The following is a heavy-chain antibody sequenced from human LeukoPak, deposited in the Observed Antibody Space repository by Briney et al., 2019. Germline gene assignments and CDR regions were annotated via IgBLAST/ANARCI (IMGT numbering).Heavy chain of an antibody. CDR2: IYPGDSDT. Sequence: GESLKISCQASGYTFAKYWIGWVRQMPGKGLEWMGIIYPGDSDTRYSPSFQGQVTISADKSISTAYLQWSSLKASDTAMYYCARSSSSWYLNWFDPWGQGTLVTVSS. CDR1: GYTFAKYW. D-gene: IGHD6-13*01. CDR3: ARSSSSWYLNWFDP. V-gene: IGHV5-51*01. J-gene: IGHJ5*02.